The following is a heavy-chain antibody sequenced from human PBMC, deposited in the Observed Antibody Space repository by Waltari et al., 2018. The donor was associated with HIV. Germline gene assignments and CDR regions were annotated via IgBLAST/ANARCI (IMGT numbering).Heavy chain of an antibody. CDR3: ASAFIEYFDY. CDR2: IYHSGST. Sequence: QVQLQESGPGLVKPSETLSLTCAVSGYSISSGYYWGWIRQPPGKGLEGIGSIYHSGSTYSNPALKSRVTISVDTSKNQFSLKLSSVTAADTAVYYCASAFIEYFDYWGQGTLVTVSS. D-gene: IGHD3-16*02. CDR1: GYSISSGYY. V-gene: IGHV4-38-2*01. J-gene: IGHJ4*02.